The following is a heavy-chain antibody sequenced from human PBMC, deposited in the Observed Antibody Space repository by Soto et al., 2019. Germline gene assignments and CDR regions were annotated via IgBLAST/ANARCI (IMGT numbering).Heavy chain of an antibody. D-gene: IGHD6-19*01. V-gene: IGHV3-30-3*01. CDR2: ISYDGSNK. Sequence: GGSLRLSCAASGFTFSSQAMHWVRQAPGKGLEWVAVISYDGSNKYYADSVKGRFTISRDNSKNTLHLQMNSLRPEDAAVYYCARDQKGEQWLVIPVIDYRGQGTLVTVSS. J-gene: IGHJ4*02. CDR3: ARDQKGEQWLVIPVIDY. CDR1: GFTFSSQA.